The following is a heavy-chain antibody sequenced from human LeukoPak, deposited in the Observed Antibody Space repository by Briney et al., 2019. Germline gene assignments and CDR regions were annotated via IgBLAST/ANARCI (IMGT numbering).Heavy chain of an antibody. J-gene: IGHJ4*02. CDR2: FDPEAGVK. CDR1: GYTLPEIS. D-gene: IGHD1-26*01. V-gene: IGHV1-24*01. Sequence: GASVKVSCKVSGYTLPEISMRWLRQAPGKGLEWMGGFDPEAGVKIYAQKFQGRVTVTEDTSKNSPYLELSSLRSEDTAVYYCPTLLGVQLDYWGQGTLVTVSS. CDR3: PTLLGVQLDY.